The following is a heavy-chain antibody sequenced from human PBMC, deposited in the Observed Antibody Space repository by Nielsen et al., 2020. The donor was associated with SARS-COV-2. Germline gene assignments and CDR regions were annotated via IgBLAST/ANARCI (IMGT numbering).Heavy chain of an antibody. CDR1: GFTFSSYA. D-gene: IGHD3-22*01. V-gene: IGHV3-30-3*01. Sequence: GESLKISCAASGFTFSSYAMHWVRQAPGKGLEWVAVISYDGSNKYYADSVKGRFTISRDNSKNTLYLQMNSLRAEDTAVYDCARAHDSSGYNFDYWGQGTLVTVSS. CDR3: ARAHDSSGYNFDY. J-gene: IGHJ4*02. CDR2: ISYDGSNK.